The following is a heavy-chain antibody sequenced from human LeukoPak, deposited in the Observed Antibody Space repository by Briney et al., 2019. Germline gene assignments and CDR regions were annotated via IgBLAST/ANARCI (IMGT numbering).Heavy chain of an antibody. CDR3: ANEGYFRGYCSGGSCYSALGYFGY. D-gene: IGHD2-15*01. CDR1: GYSFILYG. J-gene: IGHJ4*02. V-gene: IGHV1-18*01. Sequence: ASVKVSCKTSGYSFILYGISWVRQAPGQGPEWMGWISTSTGDTKYTQKFQGRVTLTTDTSTSTAYMELSSLRSDDTAVYYCANEGYFRGYCSGGSCYSALGYFGYWGQGTLVTVSS. CDR2: ISTSTGDT.